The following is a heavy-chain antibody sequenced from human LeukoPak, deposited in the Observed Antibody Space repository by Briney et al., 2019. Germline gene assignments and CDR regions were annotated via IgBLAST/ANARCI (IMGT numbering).Heavy chain of an antibody. CDR2: ISYDGSNK. J-gene: IGHJ5*02. CDR1: GFTFSSYG. Sequence: GGSLRLSCAASGFTFSSYGMHWVRQAPGKGLEWVAVISYDGSNKYYADSVKGRFTISRDNSKNTLYLQMNSLRAEDTAVYYCAKARSYDSSAPLWFDPWGQGTLVTVSS. D-gene: IGHD3-22*01. CDR3: AKARSYDSSAPLWFDP. V-gene: IGHV3-30*18.